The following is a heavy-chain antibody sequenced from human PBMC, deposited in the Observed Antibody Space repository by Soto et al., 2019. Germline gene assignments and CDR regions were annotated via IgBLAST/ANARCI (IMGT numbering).Heavy chain of an antibody. CDR3: AKSSGSYPRGFQH. V-gene: IGHV3-23*01. Sequence: EVHVLESGGGLVQPGGSLRLSCAASGFTFSSYAMNWVRQAPGTGLEWVSAITSSGDSTYYADSVRGRFTISRDNSKNTLYLQMNSLRVEDTAVYYCAKSSGSYPRGFQHWGQGTLVIVSS. CDR1: GFTFSSYA. D-gene: IGHD1-26*01. J-gene: IGHJ1*01. CDR2: ITSSGDST.